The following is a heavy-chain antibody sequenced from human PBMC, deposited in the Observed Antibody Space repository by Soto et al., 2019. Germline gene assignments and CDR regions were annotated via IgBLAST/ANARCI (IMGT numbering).Heavy chain of an antibody. CDR2: VYHSGST. J-gene: IGHJ5*02. CDR3: ARVASWFDP. CDR1: GGSISTTNW. Sequence: QVQLQDSGPGLVKPSGTLSLTCAVSGGSISTTNWWSWVRQPPGKGLEWIGEVYHSGSTNSNPSLSTRVSMSVDTSKNQFSLKLISVTAAHTAVYYCARVASWFDPWRQGTLVTASS. V-gene: IGHV4-4*02.